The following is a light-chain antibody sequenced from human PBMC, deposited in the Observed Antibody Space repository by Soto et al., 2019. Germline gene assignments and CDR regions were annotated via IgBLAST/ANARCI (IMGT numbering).Light chain of an antibody. CDR3: SSYTDSITYV. Sequence: QSVLTQPASVSGSPGQSITISCTGTSSDVGTYKPVSWYQQYPGKAPKVIIYDDTKRPSGVSSRFSASKSGNTASLTISGLQAEDEADYYCSSYTDSITYVFGSGTKVTVL. V-gene: IGLV2-14*02. CDR2: DDT. CDR1: SSDVGTYKP. J-gene: IGLJ1*01.